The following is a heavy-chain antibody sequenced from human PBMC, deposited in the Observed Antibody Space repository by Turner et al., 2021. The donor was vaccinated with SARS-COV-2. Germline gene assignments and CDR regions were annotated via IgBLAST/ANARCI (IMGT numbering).Heavy chain of an antibody. CDR3: AKADRVMIVVVITLFDY. J-gene: IGHJ4*02. CDR1: GFPLSSYA. Sequence: EVQLLKSGGGLVQPGGSLRLACAASGFPLSSYAMSWVRQAPGKGLEWVSAISGSGGTTYYADSVKGRFTISRDNSKNTLYLQMNSLRAEDTAVYYCAKADRVMIVVVITLFDYWGQGTLVTVSS. V-gene: IGHV3-23*01. D-gene: IGHD3-22*01. CDR2: ISGSGGTT.